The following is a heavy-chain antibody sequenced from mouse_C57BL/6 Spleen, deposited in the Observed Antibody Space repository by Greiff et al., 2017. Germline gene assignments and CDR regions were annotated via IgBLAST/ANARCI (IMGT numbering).Heavy chain of an antibody. Sequence: VQLQQSGAELVKPGASVKLSCKASGYTFTEYTIHWVKQRSGQGLEWIGWFYPGSGSIKYNEKFKDKATLTADKSSSTVYMELSSLTSEGSAVYFGARQEEVTTVVAKAWFAYWGQGTLVTVAA. J-gene: IGHJ3*01. CDR2: FYPGSGSI. CDR1: GYTFTEYT. D-gene: IGHD1-1*01. V-gene: IGHV1-62-2*01. CDR3: ARQEEVTTVVAKAWFAY.